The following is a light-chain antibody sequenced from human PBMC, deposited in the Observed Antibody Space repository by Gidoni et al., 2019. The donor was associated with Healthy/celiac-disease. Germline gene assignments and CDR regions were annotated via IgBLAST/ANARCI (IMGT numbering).Light chain of an antibody. CDR1: QSISSW. Sequence: IQITPSPSTLSASVGDRVTITCRASQSISSWLAWYQQKPGKAPKLLIYKASSLESGVPSRFSGSGSGTEFTLTISSLQPDDFATYYCQQYNSYSWTFGQGTKVEIK. CDR3: QQYNSYSWT. CDR2: KAS. J-gene: IGKJ1*01. V-gene: IGKV1-5*03.